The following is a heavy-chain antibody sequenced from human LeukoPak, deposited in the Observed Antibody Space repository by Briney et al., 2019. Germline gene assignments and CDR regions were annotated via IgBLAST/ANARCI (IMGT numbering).Heavy chain of an antibody. Sequence: PGGSLGLSCAASGFTLSDQFMDWVRQAPGKGLEWIGRSRNRANSHTTEYAASVKGRFTVSRDDSGNLMYLQMNSLKIEDTAVYLCTRDGGSSGNTAFDIWGQGTEVTVSS. D-gene: IGHD6-19*01. V-gene: IGHV3-72*01. CDR1: GFTLSDQF. J-gene: IGHJ3*02. CDR2: SRNRANSHTT. CDR3: TRDGGSSGNTAFDI.